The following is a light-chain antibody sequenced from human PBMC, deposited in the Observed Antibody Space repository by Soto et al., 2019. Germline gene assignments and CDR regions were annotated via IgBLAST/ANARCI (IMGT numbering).Light chain of an antibody. V-gene: IGLV2-14*03. J-gene: IGLJ1*01. CDR1: NSDVGGYNY. CDR3: SSYTSSFKLAV. Sequence: QSALTQPASVSGSPGQSITIFCTGTNSDVGGYNYVSWYQQHPGSAPKLMIYDVSSRPSGVSNRFSGSKSGNTASLTISGLQAEDEADYYCSSYTSSFKLAVFGSGTKLTVL. CDR2: DVS.